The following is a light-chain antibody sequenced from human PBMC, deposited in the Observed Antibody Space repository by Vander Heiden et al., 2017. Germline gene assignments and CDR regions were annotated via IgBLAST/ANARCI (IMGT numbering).Light chain of an antibody. CDR1: SSNIGAGYD. Sequence: QSVLTQPPSVSVAPGRRVTISCTGGSSNIGAGYDVHWYQQLPGTAPKLLIYGNSNRPAGVPDRLSGSKSGTSASLAITGLQAEDEADYYCQSYDSSLSGSRVFGTGTKVTVL. V-gene: IGLV1-40*01. CDR3: QSYDSSLSGSRV. J-gene: IGLJ1*01. CDR2: GNS.